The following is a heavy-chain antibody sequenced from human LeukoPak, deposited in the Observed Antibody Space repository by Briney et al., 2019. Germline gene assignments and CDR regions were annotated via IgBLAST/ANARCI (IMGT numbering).Heavy chain of an antibody. D-gene: IGHD5-18*01. V-gene: IGHV4-59*01. J-gene: IGHJ2*01. CDR3: AAMARATLRWSFDL. CDR1: GGSISGYY. Sequence: QPSETLSLTCNVSGGSISGYYWSWIRQPPGRGLEWIGYIYYSGSTNDNPSLKSRVTMSVDMSKRQISLKLSSVTAADTAVYYCAAMARATLRWSFDLWGRGTLVTVSS. CDR2: IYYSGST.